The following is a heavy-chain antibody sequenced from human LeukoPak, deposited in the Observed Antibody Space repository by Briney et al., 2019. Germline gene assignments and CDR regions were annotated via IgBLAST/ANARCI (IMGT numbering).Heavy chain of an antibody. J-gene: IGHJ3*02. V-gene: IGHV3-21*01. CDR3: ASGYSSSSETGAFDI. CDR1: GFTFSSYA. CDR2: ISSSSSYI. Sequence: PGGSLRLSCAASGFTFSSYAMSWVRQAPGKGLEWVSSISSSSSYIYYADSVKGRFTISRDNAKNSLYLQMNSLRAEDTAVYYCASGYSSSSETGAFDIWGQGTMVTVSS. D-gene: IGHD6-6*01.